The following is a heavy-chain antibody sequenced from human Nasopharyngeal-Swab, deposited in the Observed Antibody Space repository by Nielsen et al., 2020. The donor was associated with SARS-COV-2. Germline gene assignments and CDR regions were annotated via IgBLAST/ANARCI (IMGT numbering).Heavy chain of an antibody. CDR2: IIPILGIA. J-gene: IGHJ4*02. CDR1: GGTFSSYA. V-gene: IGHV1-69*10. Sequence: SVKVSCKASGGTFSSYAISWVRQAPGQGPEWMGGIIPILGIANYAQKFHGRVTITADKSTSTAYMELSSLRSDDTAVYYCARHTTYYYDSSGYSDGGSFDYWGQGTLVTVSS. CDR3: ARHTTYYYDSSGYSDGGSFDY. D-gene: IGHD3-22*01.